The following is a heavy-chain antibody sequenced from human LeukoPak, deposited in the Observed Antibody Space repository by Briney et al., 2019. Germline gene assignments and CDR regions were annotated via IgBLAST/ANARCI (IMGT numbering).Heavy chain of an antibody. CDR2: MNPNSGNT. Sequence: GASVKVSCKASGYTFTSYDINWVRQATGQGREWMGWMNPNSGNTGYAQKFQGRVTMTRNTSISTAYMELSSLRSEDTAVYYCARVFDYDYVWGSYRSHAFDIWGQGTMVTVSS. J-gene: IGHJ3*02. CDR1: GYTFTSYD. CDR3: ARVFDYDYVWGSYRSHAFDI. V-gene: IGHV1-8*01. D-gene: IGHD3-16*02.